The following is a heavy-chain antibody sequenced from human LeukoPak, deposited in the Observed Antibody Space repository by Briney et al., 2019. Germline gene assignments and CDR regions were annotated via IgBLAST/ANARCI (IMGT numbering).Heavy chain of an antibody. CDR2: INPNSGGT. D-gene: IGHD3-10*01. V-gene: IGHV1-2*02. J-gene: IGHJ4*02. CDR1: GYTFSNYG. CDR3: ARAGDQYYFDY. Sequence: ASVKVSCKASGYTFSNYGITWVRQAPGQGLEWMGWINPNSGGTNYAQKFQGRVTMTRDTSISTAYMELSRLRSDDTAVYYCARAGDQYYFDYWGQGTLVTVSS.